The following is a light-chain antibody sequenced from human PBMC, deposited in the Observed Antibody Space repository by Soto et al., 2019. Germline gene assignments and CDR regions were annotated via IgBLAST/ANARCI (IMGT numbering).Light chain of an antibody. CDR3: QQYNSYSYT. V-gene: IGKV1-5*01. CDR1: QSISSW. Sequence: DIQMTQSPSTLSASVGDRVTITCRASQSISSWLAWYQQKPGKAPKLLIYDASSLESGVPSRFSSSGSGTEFTRTISRLQPDDFATYYCQQYNSYSYTFGKGTKLEIK. J-gene: IGKJ2*01. CDR2: DAS.